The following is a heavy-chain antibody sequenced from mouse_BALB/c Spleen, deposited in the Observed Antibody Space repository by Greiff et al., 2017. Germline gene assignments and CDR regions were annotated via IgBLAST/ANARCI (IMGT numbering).Heavy chain of an antibody. J-gene: IGHJ4*01. CDR3: ARYYRYGYAMDY. CDR1: GYSITSDYA. V-gene: IGHV3-2*02. CDR2: ISYSGST. Sequence: EVQLQESGPGLVKPSQSLSLTCTVTGYSITSDYAWNWIRQFPGNKLEWMGYISYSGSTSYNPSLKSRISITRDTSKNQFFLQLNSVTTEDTATYYCARYYRYGYAMDYWGQGTSVTVSS. D-gene: IGHD2-14*01.